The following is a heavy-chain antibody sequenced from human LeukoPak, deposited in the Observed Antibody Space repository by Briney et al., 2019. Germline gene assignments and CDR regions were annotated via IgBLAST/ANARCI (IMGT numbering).Heavy chain of an antibody. V-gene: IGHV3-23*01. CDR2: ISGSGGST. Sequence: GGSLRLSCAGSGFTFSSYAMSWVRQAPGKGPEWVSAISGSGGSTYYADSVKGRFTISRDNAKNSLYLQMNSLRAEDTAVYYCARDRNYDNGLDPWGQGTLVTVSS. D-gene: IGHD3-22*01. CDR3: ARDRNYDNGLDP. J-gene: IGHJ5*02. CDR1: GFTFSSYA.